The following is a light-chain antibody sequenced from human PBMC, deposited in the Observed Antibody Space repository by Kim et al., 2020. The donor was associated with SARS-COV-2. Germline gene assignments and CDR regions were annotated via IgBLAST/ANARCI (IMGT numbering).Light chain of an antibody. J-gene: IGLJ3*02. Sequence: QSALTQPRSASGSPGQSVTISCTGTSSDVGGYNYVSWYQQHPGKVPKVMIYDVSEQPSGVPDRFSGSKSGNTASLTISGLQAEDEADYYCCSYAGSYTWVFGGGTQLTVL. CDR1: SSDVGGYNY. CDR2: DVS. CDR3: CSYAGSYTWV. V-gene: IGLV2-11*01.